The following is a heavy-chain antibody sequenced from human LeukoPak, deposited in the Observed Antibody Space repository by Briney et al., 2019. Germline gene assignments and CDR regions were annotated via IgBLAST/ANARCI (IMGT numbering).Heavy chain of an antibody. J-gene: IGHJ5*02. CDR3: ARDRDSYGEFNWFDP. Sequence: PGRSLRLSCAASGFTFSSYAMHWVRQAPGKGLEWVAVISYDGSNKYYADSVKGRFTISRDNSKNTLYLQMNSLRAEDTAVYYCARDRDSYGEFNWFDPWGQGTLVTVSS. D-gene: IGHD5-18*01. CDR2: ISYDGSNK. CDR1: GFTFSSYA. V-gene: IGHV3-30*01.